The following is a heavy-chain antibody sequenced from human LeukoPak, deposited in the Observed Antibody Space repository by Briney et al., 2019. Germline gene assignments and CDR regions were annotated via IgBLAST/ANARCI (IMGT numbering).Heavy chain of an antibody. J-gene: IGHJ4*02. Sequence: ASVKVSCKASGYTFTDDYIHWVRQAPGQGLEWMGWINVNSGGTNYAQKFQGRVTMTRDTSISTAYMELSRLRSDDTAVYYCARGLLWFGESPDYWGEGTLVAVSS. CDR2: INVNSGGT. CDR3: ARGLLWFGESPDY. CDR1: GYTFTDDY. D-gene: IGHD3-10*01. V-gene: IGHV1-2*02.